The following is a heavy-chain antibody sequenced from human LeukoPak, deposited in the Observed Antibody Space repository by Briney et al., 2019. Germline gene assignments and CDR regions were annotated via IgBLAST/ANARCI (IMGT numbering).Heavy chain of an antibody. D-gene: IGHD6-19*01. CDR3: AGPRAVAGFAEYFQH. CDR1: GGTFSSYA. J-gene: IGHJ1*01. CDR2: IIPIFGTA. Sequence: ASVTVSCKASGGTFSSYAISWVRQAPGQGLEWMGGIIPIFGTANYAQKFQGRVTITADESTSTAYMELSSLRSEDTAVYYCAGPRAVAGFAEYFQHWGQGTLVTVSS. V-gene: IGHV1-69*13.